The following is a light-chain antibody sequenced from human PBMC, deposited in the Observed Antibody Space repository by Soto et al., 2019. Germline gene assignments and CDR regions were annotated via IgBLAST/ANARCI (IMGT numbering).Light chain of an antibody. CDR2: KAS. CDR3: QQTLSVPRT. V-gene: IGKV1-5*03. Sequence: DIQITHSPSTLSSSVLYIFTITCLASQSISVWLAWYQQKAGKAPNLLIYKASRLESGVPSRFSGSGSETEFTLTITGLQPEDSATYYCQQTLSVPRTFGLGTKVDIK. J-gene: IGKJ1*01. CDR1: QSISVW.